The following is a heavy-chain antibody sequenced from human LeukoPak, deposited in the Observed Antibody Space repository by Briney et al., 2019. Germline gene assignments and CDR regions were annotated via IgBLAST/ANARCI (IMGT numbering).Heavy chain of an antibody. D-gene: IGHD1-1*01. V-gene: IGHV3-74*01. CDR2: INSDGSWT. CDR3: ARDLGGNDLDP. J-gene: IGHJ5*02. CDR1: GFTFSRSW. Sequence: GGSLRPSCTASGFTFSRSWMHWVRQSPGKGLLWVSHINSDGSWTGYADSVRGRFTISRDNAKNTVFLQMNSLGADDTAVYYCARDLGGNDLDPWGQGTLVTVSS.